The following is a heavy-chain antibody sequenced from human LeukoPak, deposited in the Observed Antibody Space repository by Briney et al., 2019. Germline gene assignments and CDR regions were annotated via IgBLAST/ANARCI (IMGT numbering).Heavy chain of an antibody. Sequence: SETLSLTCNVSGASISDYYWSWIRQSPTGGLEWIGYVSSRGATNNNPSLKSRVTTSAHTSENQLSLKLTSVTAADTAVYYCARAQKTMLSRAVYFFDFWGQGLLVTVSS. V-gene: IGHV4-59*01. CDR3: ARAQKTMLSRAVYFFDF. J-gene: IGHJ4*02. CDR2: VSSRGAT. D-gene: IGHD2-2*01. CDR1: GASISDYY.